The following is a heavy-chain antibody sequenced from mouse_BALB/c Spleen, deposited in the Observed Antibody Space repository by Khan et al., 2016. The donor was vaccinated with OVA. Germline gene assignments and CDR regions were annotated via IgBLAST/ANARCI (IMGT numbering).Heavy chain of an antibody. CDR1: GYSITTNYA. Sequence: EVQLVESGPGLVKPSQSLSLTCTVTGYSITTNYAWDWIRQFPGNKLEWMGYISYSGSTSYNPSLKSRISITRDTSKNPFFLQLNSVTTEDTATYTCARKSYNCYALDYWGQGTSVTVSS. CDR2: ISYSGST. CDR3: ARKSYNCYALDY. V-gene: IGHV3-2*02. D-gene: IGHD2-12*01. J-gene: IGHJ4*01.